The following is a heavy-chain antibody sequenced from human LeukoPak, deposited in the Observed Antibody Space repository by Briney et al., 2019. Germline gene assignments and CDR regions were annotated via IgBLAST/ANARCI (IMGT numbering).Heavy chain of an antibody. CDR2: INPSGGST. D-gene: IGHD3-22*01. CDR3: ARDLYYYDSSGYFDY. J-gene: IGHJ4*02. CDR1: GYTFTSYY. Sequence: ASVKVSCKASGYTFTSYYMHWVRQAPGQGLEWMGIINPSGGSTSYAQKFQGRVTMTRDTSTSTVYMEPSSLRSEDTAVYYCARDLYYYDSSGYFDYWGQGTLVTVSS. V-gene: IGHV1-46*03.